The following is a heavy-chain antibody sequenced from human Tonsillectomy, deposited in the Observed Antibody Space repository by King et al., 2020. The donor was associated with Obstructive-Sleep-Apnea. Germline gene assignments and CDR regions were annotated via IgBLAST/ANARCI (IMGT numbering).Heavy chain of an antibody. D-gene: IGHD2-8*02. CDR3: ARDYLWSFDS. CDR1: GDSVSSNNVA. V-gene: IGHV6-1*01. Sequence: VQLQQSGPRLVKPSQTLSLTCAISGDSVSSNNVAWHWIRQSPSRGLEWLGRTYFRSKWFNEYAVSVKSRITINPDTSKNQFSLQLNSVTPEDTAVYYCARDYLWSFDSWGQGTLVTVSS. CDR2: TYFRSKWFN. J-gene: IGHJ4*02.